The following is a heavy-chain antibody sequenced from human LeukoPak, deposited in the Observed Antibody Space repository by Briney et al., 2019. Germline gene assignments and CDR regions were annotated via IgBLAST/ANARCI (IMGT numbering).Heavy chain of an antibody. CDR2: VDSDTYGNTI. Sequence: GGSLRLCWAAAGGTLRSYSMNWVRKAPGKGLEWISYVDSDTYGNTIYYPHTVKGRFTISRDNAKNSLYLQMDSLRDEDTAVYYCARDRDYAFDYWGQGTLVTVSS. V-gene: IGHV3-48*02. CDR1: GGTLRSYS. J-gene: IGHJ4*02. D-gene: IGHD4-17*01. CDR3: ARDRDYAFDY.